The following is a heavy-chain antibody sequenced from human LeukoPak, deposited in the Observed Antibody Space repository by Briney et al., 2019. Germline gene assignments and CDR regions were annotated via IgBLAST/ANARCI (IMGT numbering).Heavy chain of an antibody. D-gene: IGHD6-19*01. J-gene: IGHJ4*02. V-gene: IGHV1-46*01. CDR1: GYTFTSYY. CDR2: INPSGGST. Sequence: ASVKVSCKASGYTFTSYYMHWVRQAPGQGLQWMGIINPSGGSTTYAEKFQGRVIMTRDTSTSTVYMELSSQRSEDTAVYYCARVLGERTYSSGYDYWGQGTLVTVSS. CDR3: ARVLGERTYSSGYDY.